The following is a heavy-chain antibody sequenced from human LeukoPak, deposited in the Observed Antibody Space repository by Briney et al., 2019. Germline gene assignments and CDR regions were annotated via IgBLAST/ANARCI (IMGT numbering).Heavy chain of an antibody. V-gene: IGHV3-23*01. CDR2: ISGSGGST. J-gene: IGHJ4*02. CDR3: AKGQWLVRFDY. D-gene: IGHD6-19*01. Sequence: SGGSLRLTCAASGFTFSDSAMHWVRQASGKGLEWVSAISGSGGSTYYADSVKGRFTISRDNSKNTLYLQMNSLRAEDTAVYYCAKGQWLVRFDYWGQGTLVTVSS. CDR1: GFTFSDSA.